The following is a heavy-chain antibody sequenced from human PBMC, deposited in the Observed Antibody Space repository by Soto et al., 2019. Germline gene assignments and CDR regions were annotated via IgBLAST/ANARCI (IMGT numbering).Heavy chain of an antibody. D-gene: IGHD1-7*01. CDR1: GFTFSSYS. CDR3: ARGVTGTTMLYYFDY. J-gene: IGHJ4*02. Sequence: LRLSCAASGFTFSSYSMNWVRQAPGKGLEWVSSISSSSSYIYYADSVKGRFTNSRDNAKNSLYLQMNSLRAEDTAVYYCARGVTGTTMLYYFDYWGQGTLVTVSS. CDR2: ISSSSSYI. V-gene: IGHV3-21*01.